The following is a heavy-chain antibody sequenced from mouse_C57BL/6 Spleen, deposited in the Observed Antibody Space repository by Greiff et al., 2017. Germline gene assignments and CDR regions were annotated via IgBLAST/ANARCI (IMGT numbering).Heavy chain of an antibody. CDR1: GYTFTDYE. J-gene: IGHJ1*03. V-gene: IGHV1-15*01. Sequence: VQLQQSGAELVRPGASVTLSCKASGYTFTDYEMHWVKQTPVHGLEWIGAIDPETGGTAYNQKFKGKAILTADKSSSTAYMELRSLTSEDSAVYYCTRGGNYYGSPYWYFDVWGTGTTVTVSS. D-gene: IGHD1-1*01. CDR2: IDPETGGT. CDR3: TRGGNYYGSPYWYFDV.